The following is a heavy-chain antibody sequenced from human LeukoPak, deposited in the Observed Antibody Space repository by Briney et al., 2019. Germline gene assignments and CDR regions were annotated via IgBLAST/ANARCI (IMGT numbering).Heavy chain of an antibody. V-gene: IGHV3-15*07. CDR3: TTNTIFGVVNTYYYYGMDV. J-gene: IGHJ6*02. Sequence: GGSLRLSCAASGFTFSNAWMNWVRQAPGKGLEWVGXXXXXXDGGTTDYAAPVKGRFTISRDDSKNTLYLQMNSLKTEDTAVYYCTTNTIFGVVNTYYYYGMDVWGQGTTVTVSS. CDR2: XXXXXDGGTT. CDR1: GFTFSNAW. D-gene: IGHD3-3*01.